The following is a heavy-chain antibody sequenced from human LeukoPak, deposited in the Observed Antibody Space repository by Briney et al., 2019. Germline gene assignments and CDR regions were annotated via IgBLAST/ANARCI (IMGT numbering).Heavy chain of an antibody. CDR2: IYYSGST. CDR3: ARLRVPAAIGHNY. V-gene: IGHV4-39*01. J-gene: IGHJ4*02. D-gene: IGHD2-2*02. Sequence: SETLSLTCTVSGGSISSGSYYWSWIRQPAGKGLEWIGRIYYSGSTYYNPSLKSRVTISVDTSKNQFSLKLSSVTAADTAVYYCARLRVPAAIGHNYWGQGTLVTVSS. CDR1: GGSISSGSYY.